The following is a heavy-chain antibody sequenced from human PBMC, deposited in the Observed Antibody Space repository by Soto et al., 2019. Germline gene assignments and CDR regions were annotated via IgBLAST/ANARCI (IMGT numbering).Heavy chain of an antibody. CDR1: GFTFSGYA. V-gene: IGHV3-23*01. CDR3: AKRVEYSSPTHYFDY. D-gene: IGHD6-6*01. J-gene: IGHJ4*02. CDR2: VSDSGGDT. Sequence: EVQLLESGGGLVQPGGSLRLACAASGFTFSGYAMSWVRQAPGKGLEWVSAVSDSGGDTYYADSVKGRFTISRDNSENTLYLQMNSLRDEDTAVYYCAKRVEYSSPTHYFDYWGQGTLVAVSS.